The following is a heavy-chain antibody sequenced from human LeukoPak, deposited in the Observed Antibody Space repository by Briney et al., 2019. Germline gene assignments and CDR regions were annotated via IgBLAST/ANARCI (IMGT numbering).Heavy chain of an antibody. CDR1: GATFTSYY. CDR2: INPSGDST. D-gene: IGHD3-22*01. J-gene: IGHJ3*02. V-gene: IGHV1-46*01. CDR3: ARGRHSYESSDYYYEGDAFDI. Sequence: ASVKVSCTASGATFTSYYMNWVPQAPGQRPGWRGIINPSGDSTSSAQTFQGRVTMTRDMSTSTIYMALSSLKTEDTAVYYCARGRHSYESSDYYYEGDAFDIWGQGTMVTVSS.